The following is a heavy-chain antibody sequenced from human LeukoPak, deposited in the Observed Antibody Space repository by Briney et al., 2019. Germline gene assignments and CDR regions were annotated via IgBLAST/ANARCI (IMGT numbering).Heavy chain of an antibody. V-gene: IGHV1-8*01. CDR2: MNPNSGNT. Sequence: ASVKVSCKASGYTFTSYDINWVRQATGQGLEWMGWMNPNSGNTGYAQRFQGRVTMTRNTSISTAYMELSSLRSDDTAVYYCARGSFRYFDYWGQGTLVTVSS. CDR1: GYTFTSYD. J-gene: IGHJ4*02. CDR3: ARGSFRYFDY. D-gene: IGHD2/OR15-2a*01.